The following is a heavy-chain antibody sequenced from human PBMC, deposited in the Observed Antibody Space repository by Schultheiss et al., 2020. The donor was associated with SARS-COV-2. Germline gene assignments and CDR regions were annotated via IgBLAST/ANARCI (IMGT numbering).Heavy chain of an antibody. V-gene: IGHV4-59*01. Sequence: SETLSLTCTVSGGSISSYYWTWIRQPPGKGLEWIAYVYYTGSSDYNPSLRSRVTISLDTSQNRVSLILTSVTAADTAVYYCTRGPVTNCAGADCLPRFWGQGTLVTVSS. CDR3: TRGPVTNCAGADCLPRF. CDR2: VYYTGSS. D-gene: IGHD2-21*02. J-gene: IGHJ1*01. CDR1: GGSISSYY.